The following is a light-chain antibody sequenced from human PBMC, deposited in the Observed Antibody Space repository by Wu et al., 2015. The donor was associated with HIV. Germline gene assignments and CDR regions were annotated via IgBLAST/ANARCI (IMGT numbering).Light chain of an antibody. CDR3: QQYGTLWT. Sequence: DIQMTQSPSTLSASVGDRVTITCRASQSISHWLAWYQQKPGKAPKLLIYKASTLESGVPSRFSGSGSGTEFTLTISSLQPDDFATYYCQQYGTLWTFGQGTRVEIK. CDR1: QSISHW. CDR2: KAS. J-gene: IGKJ1*01. V-gene: IGKV1-5*03.